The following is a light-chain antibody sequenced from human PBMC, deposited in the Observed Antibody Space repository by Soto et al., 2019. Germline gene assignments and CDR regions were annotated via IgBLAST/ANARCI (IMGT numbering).Light chain of an antibody. CDR1: YRDVGGYNF. J-gene: IGLJ1*01. CDR3: SSYSRDSIPV. Sequence: LTQPASVSGSPGQSITISCTGTYRDVGGYNFVSWYQHHPGKAPKLILYGVTNRPSGVSNRFSGSKSGDTASLTISGLQADDEADYYCSSYSRDSIPVFGTGTKVTVL. CDR2: GVT. V-gene: IGLV2-14*01.